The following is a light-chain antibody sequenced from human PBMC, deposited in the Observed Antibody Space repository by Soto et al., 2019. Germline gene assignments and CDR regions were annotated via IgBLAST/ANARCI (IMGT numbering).Light chain of an antibody. Sequence: DIQMTQSPSTLSVTFGDRVTITCRASQTINRWLAWYQQKPGEVPKLLIYKASVLESGVPSRFSGSGSGTEFTLTISRLQPEDVATYYCQHWSFGQGTKVDI. J-gene: IGKJ1*01. CDR3: QHWS. CDR1: QTINRW. CDR2: KAS. V-gene: IGKV1-5*03.